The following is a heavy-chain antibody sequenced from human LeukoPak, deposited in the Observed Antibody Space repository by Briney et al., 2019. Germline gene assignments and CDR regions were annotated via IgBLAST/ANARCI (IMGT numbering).Heavy chain of an antibody. CDR3: ARGEYSSSWDYYFDY. CDR1: GFTFGSYA. V-gene: IGHV3-23*01. J-gene: IGHJ4*02. Sequence: GGSLRLSCAASGFTFGSYAMSWVRQAPGKGLEWVSAISGSGVGTYYADSVKGRFTVSRDNSKNTLYLQMNSLRADDTAVYYCARGEYSSSWDYYFDYWGQGTLVTVSS. D-gene: IGHD6-13*01. CDR2: ISGSGVGT.